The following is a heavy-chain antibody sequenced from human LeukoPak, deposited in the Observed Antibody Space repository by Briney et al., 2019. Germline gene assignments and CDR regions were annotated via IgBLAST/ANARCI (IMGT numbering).Heavy chain of an antibody. CDR3: ARDMSSSGYYSDY. J-gene: IGHJ4*02. CDR2: IYSGGST. CDR1: GFTVSSNY. D-gene: IGHD3-22*01. Sequence: GGSLRLSCAASGFTVSSNYMSWVRQAPGKGREWVSVIYSGGSTCYADSVKGRFTISRDNSKNTLYLQMNSLRAEDTAVYYCARDMSSSGYYSDYWGQGTLVTVSS. V-gene: IGHV3-66*02.